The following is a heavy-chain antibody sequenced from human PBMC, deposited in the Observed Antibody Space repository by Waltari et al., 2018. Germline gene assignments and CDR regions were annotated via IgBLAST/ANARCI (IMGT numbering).Heavy chain of an antibody. CDR1: GYTFTSYY. V-gene: IGHV1-46*01. CDR3: ARGRGYPPYDYIWGSTEGYYYYYMDV. D-gene: IGHD3-16*01. CDR2: INPSGGST. J-gene: IGHJ6*03. Sequence: QVQLVQSGAEVKKPGASVKVSCKASGYTFTSYYMHWVRQAPGQGLEWMGIINPSGGSTSYAQKFQGRVTMTRDTSTSTVYMELSSLRSEDTAVYYGARGRGYPPYDYIWGSTEGYYYYYMDVWGKGTTVTVSS.